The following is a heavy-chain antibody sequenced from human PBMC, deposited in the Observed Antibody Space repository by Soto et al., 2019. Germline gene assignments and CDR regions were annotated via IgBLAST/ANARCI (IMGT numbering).Heavy chain of an antibody. J-gene: IGHJ3*02. CDR3: ARPSDYVWGSYCYTDNHDAFDI. D-gene: IGHD3-16*02. CDR1: GDSFSSYA. V-gene: IGHV1-69*01. Sequence: QVQLVQSGAEVKKPGSSVKVSCKASGDSFSSYAISWVRQAPGQGLEWMGGIIPIFGTANYAQKFQGRVTITAAESPSTGDMALSSRRSEDTAVYYCARPSDYVWGSYCYTDNHDAFDIWGQGTIVTVSS. CDR2: IIPIFGTA.